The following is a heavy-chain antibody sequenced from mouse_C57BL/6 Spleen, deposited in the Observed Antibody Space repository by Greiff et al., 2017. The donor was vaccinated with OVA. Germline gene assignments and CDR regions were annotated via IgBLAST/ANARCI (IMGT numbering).Heavy chain of an antibody. D-gene: IGHD1-3*01. J-gene: IGHJ2*01. CDR1: GYTFTSYW. CDR3: ARRGSSGFDY. Sequence: VQLQQTGAELVRPGSSVKLSCKASGYTFTSYWMDWVKQRPGQGLEWIGNIYPSDSETHYNQKFKDKATLTVDKSSSTAYMQLSSLTSEDSAVYYCARRGSSGFDYWGQGTTLTVSS. V-gene: IGHV1-61*01. CDR2: IYPSDSET.